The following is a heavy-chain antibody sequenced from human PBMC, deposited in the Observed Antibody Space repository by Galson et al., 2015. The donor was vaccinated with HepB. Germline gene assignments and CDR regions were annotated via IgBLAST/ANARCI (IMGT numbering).Heavy chain of an antibody. Sequence: ETLSLTCTVSGGSISSSSYYWGWIRQPPGKGLEWIGSIYYSGSTYYNPSLKSRVTISVDTSKNQFSLKLSSVTAADTAVYYCAGSIPEYYDYVWGSYRLDYWGQGTLVTVSS. CDR3: AGSIPEYYDYVWGSYRLDY. CDR1: GGSISSSSYY. V-gene: IGHV4-39*01. J-gene: IGHJ4*02. CDR2: IYYSGST. D-gene: IGHD3-16*02.